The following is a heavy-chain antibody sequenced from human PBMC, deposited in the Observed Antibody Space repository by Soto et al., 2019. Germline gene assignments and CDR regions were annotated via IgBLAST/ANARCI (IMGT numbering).Heavy chain of an antibody. V-gene: IGHV3-23*01. Sequence: GGSLRLSCAASGFTFSSYAMSWVRQAPGKGLEWVSAISGSGGSTYYEDSVKGRFTISGDNSKNTLYLQMNSLGAEDTAVYYCARGAYYGNGASNCSSTSCSFYYFDYWGQGTLVTVSS. CDR2: ISGSGGST. D-gene: IGHD2-2*01. CDR1: GFTFSSYA. J-gene: IGHJ4*02. CDR3: ARGAYYGNGASNCSSTSCSFYYFDY.